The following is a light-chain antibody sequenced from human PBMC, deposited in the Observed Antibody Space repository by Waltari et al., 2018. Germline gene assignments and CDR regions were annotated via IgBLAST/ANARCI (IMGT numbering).Light chain of an antibody. CDR2: ETN. Sequence: QSVLTQPPSVSAFPGHKVTISCSGGPSTLGNNCVYWYRQLPGSVPELLIYETNGRPTGTPDRFSASKSGTSATLDITGLQPGDEADYYCGTWDSSMAVWLFGGGTKLIV. CDR1: PSTLGNNC. J-gene: IGLJ3*02. V-gene: IGLV1-51*02. CDR3: GTWDSSMAVWL.